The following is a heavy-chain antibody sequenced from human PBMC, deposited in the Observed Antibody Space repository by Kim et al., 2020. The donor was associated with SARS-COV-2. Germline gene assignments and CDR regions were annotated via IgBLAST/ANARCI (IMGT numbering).Heavy chain of an antibody. V-gene: IGHV4-59*01. Sequence: SETLSLTCTVSGGSISSYYWSWIRQPPGKGLEWIGYIYYSGSTNYNPSLKSRVTISVDTSKNQFSLKLSSVTAADTAVYFCARAPGVTIFRVVSSFDICGQGTIVSVSS. CDR1: GGSISSYY. CDR2: IYYSGST. D-gene: IGHD3-3*01. J-gene: IGHJ3*02. CDR3: ARAPGVTIFRVVSSFDI.